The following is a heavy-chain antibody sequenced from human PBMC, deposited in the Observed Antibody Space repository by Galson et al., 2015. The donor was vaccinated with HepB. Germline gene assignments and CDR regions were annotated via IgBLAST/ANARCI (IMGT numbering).Heavy chain of an antibody. CDR2: MNPNSGNT. CDR3: ARGRCSGGSCYSWWFDP. D-gene: IGHD2-15*01. J-gene: IGHJ5*02. CDR1: GYTFTSYD. V-gene: IGHV1-8*01. Sequence: SVKVSCKASGYTFTSYDINWVRQATGQGLEWMGWMNPNSGNTDYAQKFQGRVTMTRNTSISTAYVELSSLRSEDTAVYYCARGRCSGGSCYSWWFDPWGQGTLVTVSS.